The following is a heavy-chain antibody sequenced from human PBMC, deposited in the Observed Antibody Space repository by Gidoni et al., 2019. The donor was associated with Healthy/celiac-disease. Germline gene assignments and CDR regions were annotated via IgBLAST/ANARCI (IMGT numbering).Heavy chain of an antibody. CDR3: ARQDCSGGSCYSVFGFDY. J-gene: IGHJ4*02. V-gene: IGHV4-39*01. CDR1: GGSISSSRYY. CDR2: IYYSGRT. Sequence: QLQLQESGPGLVKPSETLSLTSPVAGGSISSSRYYWGWIRKPPGKGLEWLGSIYYSGRTYYNPSLKSRVTISVDTSKNQFSLKLSSVTAADTAVYYCARQDCSGGSCYSVFGFDYWGQGTLVTVSS. D-gene: IGHD2-15*01.